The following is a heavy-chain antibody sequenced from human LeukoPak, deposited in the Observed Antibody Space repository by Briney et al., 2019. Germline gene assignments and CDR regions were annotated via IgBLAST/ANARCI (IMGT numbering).Heavy chain of an antibody. Sequence: GGSLRLSCAASGFTFSSYWMSWVRQAPGKGLEWVANIKQDGSERYYVDSVKGRFTISRDNAKNSLYLQMNSLRAEDTAVYYCARIPYSSGWYGMDWFDPWAREPWSPSPQ. D-gene: IGHD6-19*01. CDR1: GFTFSSYW. CDR2: IKQDGSER. CDR3: ARIPYSSGWYGMDWFDP. V-gene: IGHV3-7*01. J-gene: IGHJ5*02.